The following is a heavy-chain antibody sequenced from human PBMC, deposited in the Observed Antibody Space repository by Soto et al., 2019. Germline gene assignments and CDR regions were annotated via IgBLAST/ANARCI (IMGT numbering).Heavy chain of an antibody. Sequence: SVKVCCEASVGSFSSHAIGWLRQAPGQGLEWMGGIIPIFGTANYAQKFQGRVTITADKSTSTAYMELSSLRSEDTAVYYCARGPYSSSREVGPKYYYYGMDVWGQGTTVTVSS. D-gene: IGHD6-13*01. CDR1: VGSFSSHA. J-gene: IGHJ6*02. CDR3: ARGPYSSSREVGPKYYYYGMDV. V-gene: IGHV1-69*06. CDR2: IIPIFGTA.